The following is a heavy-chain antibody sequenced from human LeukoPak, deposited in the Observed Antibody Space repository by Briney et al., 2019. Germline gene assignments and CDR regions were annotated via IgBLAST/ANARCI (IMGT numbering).Heavy chain of an antibody. CDR1: GLAFSSYS. CDR3: ARDFTPEWFDIH. D-gene: IGHD3-3*01. J-gene: IGHJ4*02. V-gene: IGHV3-30*04. CDR2: ISYDGSDE. Sequence: GGSLRLSCVASGLAFSSYSMHWVRQAPGKGLEWVGVISYDGSDEYYTDSAKGRFTISRDNSKNTVYLQMNSLRAGDTAVYYCARDFTPEWFDIHWGQGTLVTVS.